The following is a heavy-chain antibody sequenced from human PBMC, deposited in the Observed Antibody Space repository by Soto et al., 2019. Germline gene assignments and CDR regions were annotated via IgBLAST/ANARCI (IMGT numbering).Heavy chain of an antibody. V-gene: IGHV4-30-4*01. CDR2: IYYRGST. J-gene: IGHJ3*02. Sequence: QVQLQESGPGLVKPSQTLSLTCTVSGGSVSSGDYYWTWIRQPPGKGLEWIGYIYYRGSTYYNPSLKSRVTISVDTSKNQFSLKLSSVAAAVTAVYYCARYYDPGVDAFDIWGQGTMVTVSS. D-gene: IGHD3-22*01. CDR3: ARYYDPGVDAFDI. CDR1: GGSVSSGDYY.